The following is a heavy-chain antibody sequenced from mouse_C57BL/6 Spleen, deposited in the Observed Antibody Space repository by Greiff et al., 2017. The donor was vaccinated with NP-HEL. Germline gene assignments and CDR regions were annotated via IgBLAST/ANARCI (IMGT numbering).Heavy chain of an antibody. Sequence: EVKLVESGGGLVKPGGSLKLSCAASGFTFSSYAMSWVRQTPEKRLEWVATISDGGSYTYYPDNVKGRFTISRDNAKNNLYLQMSHRKSEDTAMYYCARVRESDAMDYWGQGTSVTVSS. CDR1: GFTFSSYA. CDR2: ISDGGSYT. J-gene: IGHJ4*01. CDR3: ARVRESDAMDY. V-gene: IGHV5-4*03.